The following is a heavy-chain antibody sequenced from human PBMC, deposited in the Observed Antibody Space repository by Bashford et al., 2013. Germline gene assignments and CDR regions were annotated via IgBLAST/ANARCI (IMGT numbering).Heavy chain of an antibody. J-gene: IGHJ4*02. CDR2: IIPILGIA. D-gene: IGHD3-16*02. CDR3: ATVFDQLSVGDFGDY. CDR1: GGTFSSYA. V-gene: IGHV1-69*04. Sequence: VASVKVSCKASGGTFSSYAISWVRQAPGQGLEWMGRIIPILGIANYAQKFQGRVTITADKSTSTAYMELSSLRSEDTAVYYCATVFDQLSVGDFGDYWGQGTLVTVSS.